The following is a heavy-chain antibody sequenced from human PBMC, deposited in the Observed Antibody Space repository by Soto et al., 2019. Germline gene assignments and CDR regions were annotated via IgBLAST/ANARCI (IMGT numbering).Heavy chain of an antibody. CDR1: GFTFSDYY. CDR2: ISSSGYTI. Sequence: QVPLVESGGGLVKPGGSLRLSCAASGFTFSDYYMSWIRQAPGKGLEWVSYISSSGYTIYYADSVKGRFTISRDNAKNSLYLQMNSLRAEDTAVYYCARVERGITIFGVVIPPFDYWGQGTLVTVSS. D-gene: IGHD3-3*01. J-gene: IGHJ4*02. V-gene: IGHV3-11*01. CDR3: ARVERGITIFGVVIPPFDY.